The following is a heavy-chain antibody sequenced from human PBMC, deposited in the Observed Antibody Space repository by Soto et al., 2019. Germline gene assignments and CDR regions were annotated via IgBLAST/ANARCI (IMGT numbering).Heavy chain of an antibody. V-gene: IGHV3-48*01. CDR3: ARGTPADY. CDR1: GFTFSSYS. Sequence: EVQLVESGGGLLQPGGSQRLSCAASGFTFSSYSMNWVRQAPGKGLEWVSYISSSSSTIYYADSVKGRFTISRDNAKNSLYLQVNSLRAEDTAVYYCARGTPADYWGQGTLVTVSS. CDR2: ISSSSSTI. J-gene: IGHJ4*02.